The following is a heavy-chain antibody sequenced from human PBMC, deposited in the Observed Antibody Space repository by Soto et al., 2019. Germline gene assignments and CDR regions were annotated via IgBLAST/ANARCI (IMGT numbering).Heavy chain of an antibody. Sequence: GWSLRLACALSGVTVSSHAVGGVRQAPGRGLEWISAISGTASETHYIDSVTGRFIIARHNSNNTLYLQMNRLRIEDTDVYYCAKYFGFYGHGFYHWGQGALVTVSS. J-gene: IGHJ5*02. CDR3: AKYFGFYGHGFYH. CDR1: GVTVSSHA. D-gene: IGHD4-17*01. CDR2: ISGTASET. V-gene: IGHV3-23*01.